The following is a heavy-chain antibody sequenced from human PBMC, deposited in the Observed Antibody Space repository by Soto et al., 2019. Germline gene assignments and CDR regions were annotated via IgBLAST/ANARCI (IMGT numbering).Heavy chain of an antibody. Sequence: QVQLVQSGAEVKKPGSSVKVSCKASGGTFSSYAISWVRQAPGQGLEWMGGIIPIFGTVNYAQKFQGRVTITADESTSTAYMQLSSLRSEDTAVYYCARVVGATTAVAFDIWGHGTMVTVSS. V-gene: IGHV1-69*01. J-gene: IGHJ3*02. CDR3: ARVVGATTAVAFDI. CDR2: IIPIFGTV. CDR1: GGTFSSYA. D-gene: IGHD1-26*01.